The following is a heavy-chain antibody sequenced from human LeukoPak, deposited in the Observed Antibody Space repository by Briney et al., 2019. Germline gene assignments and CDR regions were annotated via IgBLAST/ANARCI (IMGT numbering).Heavy chain of an antibody. CDR1: GYTITAYS. CDR2: INPNNGGA. CDR3: ARGLTTGDDY. V-gene: IGHV1-2*06. Sequence: ASVKVSRKASGYTITAYSIHWVRQAPGQGLEWMGRINPNNGGANYAQMFQDRVTMTRDTSISTAYMKVSSLRFDDAAVYYCARGLTTGDDYWGQGTLVTVSS. D-gene: IGHD4-11*01. J-gene: IGHJ4*02.